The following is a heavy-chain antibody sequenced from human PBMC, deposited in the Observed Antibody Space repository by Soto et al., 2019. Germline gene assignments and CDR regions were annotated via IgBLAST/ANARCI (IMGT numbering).Heavy chain of an antibody. D-gene: IGHD2-2*02. J-gene: IGHJ4*02. CDR1: GFTFSSYG. CDR3: AKDQGYCSSTSCYTACDY. CDR2: ISYDGSNK. Sequence: LRLSCAASGFTFSSYGMHWVRQAPGKGLEWVAVISYDGSNKYYADSVKGRFTISRDNSKNTLYLQMNSLRAEDTAVYYCAKDQGYCSSTSCYTACDYWGQGTLVTVSS. V-gene: IGHV3-30*18.